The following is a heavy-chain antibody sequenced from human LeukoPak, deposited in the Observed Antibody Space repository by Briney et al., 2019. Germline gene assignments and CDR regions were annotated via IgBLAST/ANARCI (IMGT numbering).Heavy chain of an antibody. CDR2: IRYDGSNK. CDR1: GFTFSSYG. J-gene: IGHJ4*02. D-gene: IGHD6-19*01. V-gene: IGHV3-30*02. CDR3: AKDLEQWLAPYCFDY. Sequence: GGSLRLSCAASGFTFSSYGMHWVRQAPGKGLEWVAFIRYDGSNKYYADSVKGRFTISRDNSKNTLYLQMNSLRADDTAVYYCAKDLEQWLAPYCFDYWGPGTLVTVSS.